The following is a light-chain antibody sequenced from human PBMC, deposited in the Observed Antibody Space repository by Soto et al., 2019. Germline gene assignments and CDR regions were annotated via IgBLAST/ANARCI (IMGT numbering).Light chain of an antibody. Sequence: EIVLTQSPATLSLSPGERATLSCRASQSINRHLAWYRQKPGQAPRLLIYDASNRATGIPARFSGSGSGTGFTLTISSLELEDFGVYYCEQRSNCPPVTLGGGTKVDIK. J-gene: IGKJ4*01. V-gene: IGKV3-11*01. CDR1: QSINRH. CDR3: EQRSNCPPVT. CDR2: DAS.